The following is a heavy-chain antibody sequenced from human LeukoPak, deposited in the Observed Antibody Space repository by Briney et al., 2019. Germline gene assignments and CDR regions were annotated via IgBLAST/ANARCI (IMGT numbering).Heavy chain of an antibody. V-gene: IGHV4-34*01. J-gene: IGHJ4*02. CDR3: ARGQDIVVVVAATDKFDY. Sequence: SETLSLTCAVYGGSFSGYYWSWIRQPPGKGLEWIGEINHSGSTNYNPSLKSRVTISVDTSENQFSLKLSSVTAADTAVYYCARGQDIVVVVAATDKFDYWGQGTLVTVSS. CDR1: GGSFSGYY. D-gene: IGHD2-15*01. CDR2: INHSGST.